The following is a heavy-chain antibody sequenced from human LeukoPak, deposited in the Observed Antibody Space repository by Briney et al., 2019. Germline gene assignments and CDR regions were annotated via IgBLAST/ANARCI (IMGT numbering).Heavy chain of an antibody. V-gene: IGHV1-18*01. CDR2: ISAYNGNT. J-gene: IGHJ6*02. Sequence: GASVKVSCKASGYTFTSYGIGWVRQAPGQGLEWMGWISAYNGNTNYAQKLQGRVTMTTDTSTSTAYMELRSLRSDDTAVYYCARVYCGGDCYSVYYYYGMDVWGQGTTVTVSS. CDR3: ARVYCGGDCYSVYYYYGMDV. D-gene: IGHD2-21*02. CDR1: GYTFTSYG.